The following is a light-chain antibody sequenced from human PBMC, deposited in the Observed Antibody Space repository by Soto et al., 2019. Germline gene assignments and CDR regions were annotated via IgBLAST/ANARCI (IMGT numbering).Light chain of an antibody. CDR2: MND. CDR1: TSNILRNY. J-gene: IGLJ1*01. CDR3: ASWDDSLSGYV. Sequence: QAVVTQPPSASGNPGQRLTISCSGSTSNILRNYVYWYRQLPGTAPRLLISMNDQRPSGVPDRFSGSKSGTSASLAISGLRSEDEADYYCASWDDSLSGYVFGTATKVTVL. V-gene: IGLV1-47*01.